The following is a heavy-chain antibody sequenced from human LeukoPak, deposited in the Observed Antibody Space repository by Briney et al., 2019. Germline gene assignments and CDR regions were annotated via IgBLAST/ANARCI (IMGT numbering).Heavy chain of an antibody. Sequence: PGGSLRLSCVASGFTFSSYAMHWVRQAPGKGLEWAAVISYDGSNKYYADSVKGRFTISRDNSKNTLYLQMNSLRLEDTAVYYCARDYQGERFLEWLVEYWGQGTLVTVSS. V-gene: IGHV3-30-3*01. CDR1: GFTFSSYA. CDR2: ISYDGSNK. J-gene: IGHJ4*02. D-gene: IGHD3-3*01. CDR3: ARDYQGERFLEWLVEY.